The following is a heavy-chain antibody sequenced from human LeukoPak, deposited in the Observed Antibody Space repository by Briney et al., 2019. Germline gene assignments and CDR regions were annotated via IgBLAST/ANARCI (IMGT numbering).Heavy chain of an antibody. V-gene: IGHV4-61*05. J-gene: IGHJ5*02. D-gene: IGHD3-22*01. CDR3: ARRATMILDNWFDP. Sequence: SETLSLTCTVSGGSISSNNYYWSWIRQPPGKGLEWIGYIYYSGSTNYNPSLKSRVTISVDTSKNQFSLKLSSVTAADTAVYYCARRATMILDNWFDPWGQGTLVTVSS. CDR2: IYYSGST. CDR1: GGSISSNNYY.